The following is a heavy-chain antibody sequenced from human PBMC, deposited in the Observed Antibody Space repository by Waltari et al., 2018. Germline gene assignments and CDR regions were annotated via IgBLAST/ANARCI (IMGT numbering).Heavy chain of an antibody. Sequence: EVQLVESGGGLIQQGGSLRLSCVGSGFTVNSNYMSWVRQVPGKGLECVANIPHGTNANYAESVSGRFIIARDNPKVTLYLQMNSLRVEVPAVYFCARHVSGSIRAAFDVWGQGTMVTVSP. J-gene: IGHJ3*01. D-gene: IGHD6-19*01. CDR2: IPHGTNA. CDR1: GFTVNSNY. CDR3: ARHVSGSIRAAFDV. V-gene: IGHV3-53*01.